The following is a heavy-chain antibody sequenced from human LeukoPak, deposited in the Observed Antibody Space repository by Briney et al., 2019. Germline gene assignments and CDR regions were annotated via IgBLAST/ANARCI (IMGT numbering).Heavy chain of an antibody. CDR1: GFTFSNHG. CDR3: AKDDAWLRFGE. V-gene: IGHV3-23*01. D-gene: IGHD3-10*01. CDR2: ISPSGDIT. Sequence: GGSLRLSCAASGFTFSNHGMNWVRQAPGKGLEWVSGISPSGDITYYADSVKGRFTISRNNSKNTLYLEVISLTAEDTAVYYCAKDDAWLRFGEWSQGTLVTVSS. J-gene: IGHJ4*02.